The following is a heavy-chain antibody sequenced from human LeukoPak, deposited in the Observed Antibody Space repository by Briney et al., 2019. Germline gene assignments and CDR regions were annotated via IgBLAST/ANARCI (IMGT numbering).Heavy chain of an antibody. J-gene: IGHJ6*03. CDR3: ARGRAHKYYYGSGSFSYYYYYMDV. CDR2: INHSGST. D-gene: IGHD3-10*01. Sequence: SETLSLTCAVYGGSFSGYYWSWIRQPPGKGLEWIGEINHSGSTNYNPSLKSRVTISVDTSKNQFSLKLSSVTAADTAVYYCARGRAHKYYYGSGSFSYYYYYMDVWGKGTTVTVSS. CDR1: GGSFSGYY. V-gene: IGHV4-34*01.